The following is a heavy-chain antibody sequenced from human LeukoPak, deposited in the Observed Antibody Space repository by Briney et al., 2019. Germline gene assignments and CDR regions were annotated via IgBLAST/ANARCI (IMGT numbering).Heavy chain of an antibody. CDR2: IYYSGST. J-gene: IGHJ4*02. Sequence: KPSETLSLTCTVSGGSISSYYWSWIRQPPGKGLEWIGYIYYSGSTNYNPSLKSRVTISVDTSKNQFSLKLSSVTAADTAVYFCARGFGSSWYYFDYWGQGTLVTVSS. CDR3: ARGFGSSWYYFDY. V-gene: IGHV4-59*01. CDR1: GGSISSYY. D-gene: IGHD6-13*01.